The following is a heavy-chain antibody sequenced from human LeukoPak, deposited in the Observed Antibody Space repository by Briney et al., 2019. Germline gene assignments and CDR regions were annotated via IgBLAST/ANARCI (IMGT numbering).Heavy chain of an antibody. D-gene: IGHD3-22*01. Sequence: PGGSLRLSCAASGFTFSSYSMDWVRQAPGKGEGWVSYISSSSSTIPYADSVRGRFTISRDNAKNSLYLQMNSLRAEDTAVYSCAGTLGYDSGGYSGYWGQGTLVTVSS. V-gene: IGHV3-48*01. CDR3: AGTLGYDSGGYSGY. J-gene: IGHJ4*02. CDR1: GFTFSSYS. CDR2: ISSSSSTI.